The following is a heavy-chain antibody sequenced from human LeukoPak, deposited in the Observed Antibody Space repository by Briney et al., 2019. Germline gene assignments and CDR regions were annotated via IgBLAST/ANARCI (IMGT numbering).Heavy chain of an antibody. Sequence: SGTLSLTCAVSGGSISSSNWWSWVRQPPGKGLEWIGEIYHSGSTNYNPPLKSRVTISVDKSKNQFSLKLSSVTAADTAVYYCARDLLELGSWFDPWGQGTLVTVSS. CDR2: IYHSGST. J-gene: IGHJ5*02. CDR3: ARDLLELGSWFDP. V-gene: IGHV4-4*02. D-gene: IGHD1-7*01. CDR1: GGSISSSNW.